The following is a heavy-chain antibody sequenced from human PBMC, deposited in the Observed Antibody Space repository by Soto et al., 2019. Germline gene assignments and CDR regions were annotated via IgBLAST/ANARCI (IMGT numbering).Heavy chain of an antibody. D-gene: IGHD5-12*01. CDR2: IRSKAYGGTT. CDR3: TREVWDIVATEYFDY. J-gene: IGHJ4*02. CDR1: GFTFGDYA. Sequence: GGSLRLSCTASGFTFGDYAMSWFRQAPGKGLEWVGFIRSKAYGGTTEYAASVKGRFTISRDDSKSIAYLQMNSLKTEDTAVYYCTREVWDIVATEYFDYWGQGTLVTVSS. V-gene: IGHV3-49*03.